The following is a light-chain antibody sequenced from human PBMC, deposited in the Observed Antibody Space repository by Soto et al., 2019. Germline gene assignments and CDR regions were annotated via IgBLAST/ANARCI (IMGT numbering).Light chain of an antibody. J-gene: IGKJ3*01. CDR2: GAS. CDR3: QQYGSSPRIT. Sequence: EIVLTQSPGTLSLSPGERATLSCRASQSVSSSYLAWYQQKPGQAPRLLIYGASTRATGITDRFSSSGSGTVFTLTISRLEPEDFAVNYCQQYGSSPRITFGPGTKVDIK. V-gene: IGKV3-20*01. CDR1: QSVSSSY.